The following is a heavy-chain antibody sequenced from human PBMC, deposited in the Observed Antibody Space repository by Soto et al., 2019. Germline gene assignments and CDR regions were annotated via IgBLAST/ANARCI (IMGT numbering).Heavy chain of an antibody. V-gene: IGHV3-23*01. CDR3: VREGSGWDSRGSFDF. D-gene: IGHD6-25*01. CDR1: GLTFSNHD. CDR2: ISGSGAGA. Sequence: PGGSLRPSCKAPGLTFSNHDMDWVRQAPGKGLEWVSVISGSGAGAFYADSVQGRFTISRDNSKNTLYLQMNSLRAEDTAIYYCVREGSGWDSRGSFDFWGRGTMVTVSS. J-gene: IGHJ3*01.